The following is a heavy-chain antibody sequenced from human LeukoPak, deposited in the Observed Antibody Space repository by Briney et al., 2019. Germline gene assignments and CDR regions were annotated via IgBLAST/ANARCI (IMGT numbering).Heavy chain of an antibody. J-gene: IGHJ4*02. V-gene: IGHV4-34*01. CDR2: INHSGSP. Sequence: PSETLSLTCAVHGGSLSGHYCIWIRQPPGKGLEWIGEINHSGSPNYSPSFKNRVTISVDTSKNQFSLSLRSVTAADTAVYYCARGSDIPVAAYWGQGTLVTVSS. D-gene: IGHD6-19*01. CDR3: ARGSDIPVAAY. CDR1: GGSLSGHY.